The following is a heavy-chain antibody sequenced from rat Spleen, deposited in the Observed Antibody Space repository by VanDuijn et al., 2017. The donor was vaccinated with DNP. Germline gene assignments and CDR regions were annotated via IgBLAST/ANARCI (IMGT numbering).Heavy chain of an antibody. J-gene: IGHJ4*01. Sequence: EVQLVESGGDLVQPGRSLKLSCVASGFTFNKYWMTWIRQAPTKGLEWVSSISPRHNIVHYRDSVKGRFTISRDNAKSTLYLQMDSLRSEDTATYYCARHDYYSSPYYAMDSWGQGTSVTVSS. V-gene: IGHV5-25*01. CDR1: GFTFNKYW. D-gene: IGHD1-2*01. CDR3: ARHDYYSSPYYAMDS. CDR2: ISPRHNIV.